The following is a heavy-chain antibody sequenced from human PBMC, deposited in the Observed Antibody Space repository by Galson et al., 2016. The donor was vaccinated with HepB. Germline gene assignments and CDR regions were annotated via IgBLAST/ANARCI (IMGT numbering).Heavy chain of an antibody. CDR1: GFTFSTCA. CDR3: ARNDSSAYLGLSWFDP. V-gene: IGHV3-23*01. CDR2: ISDGGVAT. J-gene: IGHJ5*02. Sequence: SLRLSCAASGFTFSTCALTWVRQAPGKGLEWVSAISDGGVATYYADSVKGRFTISRDNSKNTLYLQMNSLRVEHTAVYYCARNDSSAYLGLSWFDPWGPGTLVTVSS. D-gene: IGHD3-22*01.